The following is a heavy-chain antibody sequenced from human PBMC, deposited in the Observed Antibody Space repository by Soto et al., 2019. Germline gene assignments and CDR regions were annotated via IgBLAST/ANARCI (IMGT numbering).Heavy chain of an antibody. CDR2: IYSGGST. V-gene: IGHV3-66*04. J-gene: IGHJ3*02. CDR1: GFTVSSNY. Sequence: GGSLRLSCAASGFTVSSNYMSWVRQAPGKGLEWVSLIYSGGSTYYADSVKGRFTISRDNSKNTLYLQMNSLRAEDTALYYCERPSTGDAFDIWGQGTMVTVSS. CDR3: ERPSTGDAFDI.